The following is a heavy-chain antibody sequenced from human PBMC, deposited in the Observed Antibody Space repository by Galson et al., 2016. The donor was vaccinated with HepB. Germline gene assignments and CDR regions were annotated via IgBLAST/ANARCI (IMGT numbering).Heavy chain of an antibody. J-gene: IGHJ5*02. Sequence: SLRLSCAASGFTFSSYNMNWVRQVPGKGLDWISYISATGTTIDYAESVKGRFIISRDNAKNSLFLQMHSLRVEDTAVYDCARDSRATFGAPNWFDPWGQGTLVIVSS. CDR1: GFTFSSYN. D-gene: IGHD3-3*01. CDR3: ARDSRATFGAPNWFDP. V-gene: IGHV3-48*03. CDR2: ISATGTTI.